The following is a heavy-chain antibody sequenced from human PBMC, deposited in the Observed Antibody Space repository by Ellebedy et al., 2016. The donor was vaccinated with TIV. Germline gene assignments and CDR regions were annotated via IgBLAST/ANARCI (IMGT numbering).Heavy chain of an antibody. V-gene: IGHV4-39*01. CDR2: IYYSGST. CDR1: GGSISSSSYY. J-gene: IGHJ4*02. CDR3: ARYMGKEAYFDY. D-gene: IGHD1-1*01. Sequence: MPSETLSLTCTVSGGSISSSSYYWGWIRQPPGKGLEWIGSIYYSGSTYYNPSLKSRVTISVDTSKNQFSLKLSSVTAADTAVYYCARYMGKEAYFDYWGQGTLVTVSS.